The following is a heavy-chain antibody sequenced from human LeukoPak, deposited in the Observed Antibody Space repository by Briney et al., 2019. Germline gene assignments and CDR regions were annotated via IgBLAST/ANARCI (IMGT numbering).Heavy chain of an antibody. CDR2: ISTYNGKT. Sequence: ASVKVSCKASGYTFTSYGSSWVGQARGQGLEGVGWISTYNGKTHNAQKLQGRVTITTDTSTTTAYMELRGLRSDDTAVYYCARDYRTAFDYWGQGTLVTVSS. J-gene: IGHJ4*02. CDR3: ARDYRTAFDY. CDR1: GYTFTSYG. D-gene: IGHD2-21*02. V-gene: IGHV1-18*01.